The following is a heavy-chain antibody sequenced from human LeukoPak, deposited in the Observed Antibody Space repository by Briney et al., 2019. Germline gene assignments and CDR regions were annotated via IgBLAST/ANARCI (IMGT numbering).Heavy chain of an antibody. D-gene: IGHD3-10*01. V-gene: IGHV4-59*01. Sequence: KPSETLSLTCTVSGDSFSYFYWSWIRQPPGKGLEWIGYIYNSGSTSYNPSLKSRVTISLDTSQNQFSLKLSSLTAADTAVYYCARASFDRGYYYMDVWGKGTTVTVSS. CDR2: IYNSGST. CDR3: ARASFDRGYYYMDV. CDR1: GDSFSYFY. J-gene: IGHJ6*03.